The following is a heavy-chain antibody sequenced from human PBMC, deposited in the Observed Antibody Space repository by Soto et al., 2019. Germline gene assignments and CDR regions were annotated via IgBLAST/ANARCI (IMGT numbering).Heavy chain of an antibody. D-gene: IGHD1-7*01. J-gene: IGHJ6*02. CDR3: ARDSVTGTTRDPQGMDV. V-gene: IGHV1-69*13. CDR2: IIPIFGTA. Sequence: SVKVSFKASGGTFSSYAISWVRQAPGQGLEWMGGIIPIFGTANYAQKFQGRVTITADESTSTAYMELSSLRSEDTAVYYCARDSVTGTTRDPQGMDVWGQGTTVTVSS. CDR1: GGTFSSYA.